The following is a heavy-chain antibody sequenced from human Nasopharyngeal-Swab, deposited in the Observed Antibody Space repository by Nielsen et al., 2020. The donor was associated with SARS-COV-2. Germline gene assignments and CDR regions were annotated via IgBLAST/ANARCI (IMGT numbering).Heavy chain of an antibody. CDR1: GFTFSRYW. Sequence: GESLKISCAASGFTFSRYWMHWVRQVPGKGLVWVSRIINDETTTRYADSVKGRFTISRDNAKNTLYLQMNSLRAEDTAVYFCATGGRSAFEIWGQGTMVTV. CDR2: IINDETTT. V-gene: IGHV3-74*01. CDR3: ATGGRSAFEI. J-gene: IGHJ3*02. D-gene: IGHD3-16*01.